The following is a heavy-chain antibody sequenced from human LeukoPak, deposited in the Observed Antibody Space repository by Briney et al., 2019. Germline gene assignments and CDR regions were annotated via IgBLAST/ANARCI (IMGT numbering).Heavy chain of an antibody. CDR1: GFTFSPFG. CDR2: IRYDGSNH. D-gene: IGHD3-22*01. CDR3: AKDVASYYYDTTGADY. J-gene: IGHJ4*02. Sequence: GGSLRLSCAASGFTFSPFGMHWVRQAPGKGLEWVAFIRYDGSNHYYAGSVKGRFTVSRDNSNNTLYLQMNSLRPDDTAMYYCAKDVASYYYDTTGADYWGQGTPVTVAS. V-gene: IGHV3-30*02.